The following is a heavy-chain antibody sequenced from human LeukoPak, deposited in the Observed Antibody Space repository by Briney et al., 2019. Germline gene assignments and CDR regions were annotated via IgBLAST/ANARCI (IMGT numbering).Heavy chain of an antibody. J-gene: IGHJ4*02. CDR3: ARARGSYSFDY. D-gene: IGHD1-26*01. CDR2: ISSSGSSI. V-gene: IGHV3-48*04. CDR1: GFTFSSYA. Sequence: PGGSLRLSCAASGFTFSSYAMSWVRQAPWKGLEWVSYISSSGSSIYYADSMKGRFTISRDNAKNSLYLQMNSLRAEDTAVYYCARARGSYSFDYWGQGTLVTVSS.